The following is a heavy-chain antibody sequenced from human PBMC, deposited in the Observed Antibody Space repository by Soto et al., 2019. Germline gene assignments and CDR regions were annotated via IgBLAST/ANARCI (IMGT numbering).Heavy chain of an antibody. Sequence: SVKVSCKASGGTFSSYSISWVRQAPGQGLEWMGGIIPIFGTANYAQKFQGRVTITADESTSTAYMELSSLRSEDTAVYYCAFQFDSSGYYYVYYWGQGTLVIVSS. J-gene: IGHJ4*02. D-gene: IGHD3-22*01. V-gene: IGHV1-69*13. CDR3: AFQFDSSGYYYVYY. CDR1: GGTFSSYS. CDR2: IIPIFGTA.